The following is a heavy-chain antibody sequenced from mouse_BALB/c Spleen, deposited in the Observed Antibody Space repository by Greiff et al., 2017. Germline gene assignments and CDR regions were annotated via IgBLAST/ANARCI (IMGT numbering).Heavy chain of an antibody. CDR2: ISSGSSTI. Sequence: EVHLVESGGGLVQPGGSRYLSCAVSGFPFSSFGVHWVRQSPEKGLEWVAYISSGSSTIYYADTVKGRFTISRDNPKNTLFLQMTSLSSEDTAMYYCARWDGNYGGFAYGGKGNLVTVSA. V-gene: IGHV5-17*02. CDR3: ARWDGNYGGFAY. CDR1: GFPFSSFG. J-gene: IGHJ3*01. D-gene: IGHD2-1*01.